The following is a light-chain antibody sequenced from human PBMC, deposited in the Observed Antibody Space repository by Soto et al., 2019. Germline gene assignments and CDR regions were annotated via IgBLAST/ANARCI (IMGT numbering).Light chain of an antibody. V-gene: IGKV3-11*01. J-gene: IGKJ2*01. Sequence: EIVLTQSPATLSLSPGERATLSCRASQSVSSYLAWYQQKPGQAPRLLIYDASNRATGIPARFSGSGSGTDFPPPISSLEPKDFAVYYCQQRSNWPPYTFGQGTKREIK. CDR1: QSVSSY. CDR3: QQRSNWPPYT. CDR2: DAS.